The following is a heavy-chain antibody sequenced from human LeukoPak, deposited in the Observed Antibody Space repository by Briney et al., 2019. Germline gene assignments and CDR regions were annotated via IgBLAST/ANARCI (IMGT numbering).Heavy chain of an antibody. J-gene: IGHJ4*02. CDR2: IYYSGST. CDR1: GGSISSYY. D-gene: IGHD3-22*01. Sequence: XTCTVSGGSISSYYWSWIRQPPGKGLEWIGYIYYSGSTNYNPSLKSRVTISVDTSKNQFSLKLSSVTAADTAVYYCARWDSSGSHFDYWGQGTLVTVSS. CDR3: ARWDSSGSHFDY. V-gene: IGHV4-59*01.